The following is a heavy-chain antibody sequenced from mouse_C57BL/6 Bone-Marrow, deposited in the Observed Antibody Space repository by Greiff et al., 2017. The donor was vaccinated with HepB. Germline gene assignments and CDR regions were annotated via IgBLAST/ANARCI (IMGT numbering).Heavy chain of an antibody. CDR1: GFTFNTYA. D-gene: IGHD2-5*01. V-gene: IGHV10-3*01. CDR2: IRSKSSNYAT. CDR3: VRDQGYSNSDWYFDV. Sequence: EVNVVESGGGLVQPKGSLKLSCAASGFTFNTYAMHWVRQAPGKGLEWVARIRSKSSNYATYYADSVKDRFTISRDDSQSMLYLQMNNLKTEDTAMYYCVRDQGYSNSDWYFDVWGTGTTVTVSS. J-gene: IGHJ1*03.